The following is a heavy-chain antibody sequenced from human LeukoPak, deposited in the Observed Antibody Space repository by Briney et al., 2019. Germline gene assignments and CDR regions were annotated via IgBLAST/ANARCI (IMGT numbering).Heavy chain of an antibody. V-gene: IGHV3-30*02. D-gene: IGHD3-16*01. CDR2: IRYDGSNK. Sequence: GGSLRLSCAASGFTFSSYGMHWVRQAPGKGLEWVAFIRYDGSNKYYADSVKGRFTISRDNSKNSLYLQMNSLRAEDTAVYYCAALSGPGETHDYWGQGTRVTVSS. CDR3: AALSGPGETHDY. J-gene: IGHJ4*02. CDR1: GFTFSSYG.